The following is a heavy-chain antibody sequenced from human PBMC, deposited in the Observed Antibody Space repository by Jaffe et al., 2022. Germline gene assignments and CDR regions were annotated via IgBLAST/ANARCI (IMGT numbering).Heavy chain of an antibody. CDR3: TRDRSGVSYDYIWGSYPEGDWFDP. Sequence: EVQLVESGGGLVQPGRSLRLSCTASGFTFGDYAMSWFRQAPGKGLEWVGFIRSKAYGGTTEYAASVKGRFTISRDDSKSIAYLQMNSLKTEDTAVYYCTRDRSGVSYDYIWGSYPEGDWFDPWGQGTLVTVSS. CDR2: IRSKAYGGTT. CDR1: GFTFGDYA. D-gene: IGHD3-16*02. V-gene: IGHV3-49*03. J-gene: IGHJ5*02.